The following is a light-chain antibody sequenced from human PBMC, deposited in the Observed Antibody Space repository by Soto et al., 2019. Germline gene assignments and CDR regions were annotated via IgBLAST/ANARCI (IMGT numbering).Light chain of an antibody. V-gene: IGKV3-11*01. Sequence: EIVLTLSPATLSLSPGERATLSCRASQSVYTYLAWYQQKPGQAPRLLIYDASNRATGIPARFSGSGSGTDFTLTISSLEPEDFAVYYCQQRSNWPPYTFGQGTKLEIK. J-gene: IGKJ2*01. CDR3: QQRSNWPPYT. CDR1: QSVYTY. CDR2: DAS.